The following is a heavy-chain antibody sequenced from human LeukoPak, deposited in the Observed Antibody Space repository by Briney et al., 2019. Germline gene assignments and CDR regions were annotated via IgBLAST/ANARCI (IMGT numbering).Heavy chain of an antibody. D-gene: IGHD3-3*01. CDR2: IDPRSGIV. J-gene: IGHJ3*02. Sequence: GGSLRLSCAASGFTFTMFGMNWVRQAPGKGLEWVSYIDPRSGIVYYADSVQGRFTISRDDAKDSVFLQMNSLRVDDTAVYYCARTYDFGRGPPGDAFDNWGQGTLVTVPS. V-gene: IGHV3-48*01. CDR1: GFTFTMFG. CDR3: ARTYDFGRGPPGDAFDN.